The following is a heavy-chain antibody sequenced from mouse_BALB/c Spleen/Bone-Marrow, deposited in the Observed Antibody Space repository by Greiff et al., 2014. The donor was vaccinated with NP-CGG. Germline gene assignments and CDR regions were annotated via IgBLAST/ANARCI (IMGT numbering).Heavy chain of an antibody. J-gene: IGHJ3*01. D-gene: IGHD4-1*01. Sequence: QVQLQQSGPELVKPGASVKISCKASGYAFSGSWMNWVKQRPGQGLEWIGRIYPGDGDTNYNGKFKGKATLTADKSSSTAYMQLSSLTSVDSAVYFCARGRDWDAWFAYWCQGTLVTVSA. CDR2: IYPGDGDT. CDR1: GYAFSGSW. V-gene: IGHV1-82*01. CDR3: ARGRDWDAWFAY.